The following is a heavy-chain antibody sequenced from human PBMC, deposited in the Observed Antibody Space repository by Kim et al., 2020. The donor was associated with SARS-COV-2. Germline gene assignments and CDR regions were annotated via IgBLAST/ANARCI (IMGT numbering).Heavy chain of an antibody. CDR2: ISAYNGNT. D-gene: IGHD6-19*01. V-gene: IGHV1-18*01. CDR1: GYTFTSYG. Sequence: ASVKVSCKASGYTFTSYGISWVRQAPGQGLEWMGWISAYNGNTNYAQKLQGRVTMTTDTSTSTAYMELRSLRSDDTAVYYCARPESVAVAGAFDYWGQGTLVTVSS. CDR3: ARPESVAVAGAFDY. J-gene: IGHJ4*02.